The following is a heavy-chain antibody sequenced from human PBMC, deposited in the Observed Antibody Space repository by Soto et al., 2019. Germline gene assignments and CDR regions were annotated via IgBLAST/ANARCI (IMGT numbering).Heavy chain of an antibody. D-gene: IGHD2-8*01. CDR2: VSANNGHT. V-gene: IGHV1-18*01. J-gene: IGHJ6*02. Sequence: SEKVSFKASCSTFINYGLNWVRQAPGQGLEWMGWVSANNGHTNYAQNLQDRVSMTTDTSTSTAYMELRGLRFDDTAVYYCARDIESVTAKHFFYYYAMDVWGQGTTVTVS. CDR1: CSTFINYG. CDR3: ARDIESVTAKHFFYYYAMDV.